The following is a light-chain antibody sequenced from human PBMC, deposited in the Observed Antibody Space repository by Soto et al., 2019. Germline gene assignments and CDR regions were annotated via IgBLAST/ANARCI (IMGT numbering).Light chain of an antibody. CDR3: AAWESGLRAGV. CDR1: SSNVGSYY. Sequence: QSVLTQPPSVSATPGQKVTISCSGSSSNVGSYYVSWYQQLPGTAPKLLIDDNNQRPSGIPGRFSGSKSGTSATLGITGLQTEDEADYYCAAWESGLRAGVFGGGTKLTVL. V-gene: IGLV1-51*01. J-gene: IGLJ2*01. CDR2: DNN.